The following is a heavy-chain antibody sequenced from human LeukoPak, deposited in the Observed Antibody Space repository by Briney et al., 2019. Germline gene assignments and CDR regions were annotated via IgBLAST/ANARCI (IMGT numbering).Heavy chain of an antibody. V-gene: IGHV3-23*01. Sequence: GGSLRLSCAASGFTFSSYAMSWVRDAPGKGLEGVSAISGSGGSTYYAVSVKGRFTISRDNSKNTLYLQMNSLRAEDTAVYYCENTEQWLPPPPHFDYWGQGTLVTVSS. CDR2: ISGSGGST. CDR1: GFTFSSYA. J-gene: IGHJ4*02. CDR3: ENTEQWLPPPPHFDY. D-gene: IGHD6-19*01.